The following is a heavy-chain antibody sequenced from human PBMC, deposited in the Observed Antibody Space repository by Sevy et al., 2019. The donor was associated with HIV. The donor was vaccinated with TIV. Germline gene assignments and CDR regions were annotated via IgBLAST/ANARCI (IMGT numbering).Heavy chain of an antibody. V-gene: IGHV3-7*01. D-gene: IGHD3-16*01. J-gene: IGHJ4*02. CDR3: SGGARTSTFGGGAY. CDR1: GFTFSIYW. Sequence: GGSLRLSCATSGFTFSIYWMNWVRQTPGKGLEWVANINQDGSEKYYVDSVKGRFTISRDNAKNSVYLEMNSLRAEDAAVYYLSGGARTSTFGGGAYWGQGTLVTVSS. CDR2: INQDGSEK.